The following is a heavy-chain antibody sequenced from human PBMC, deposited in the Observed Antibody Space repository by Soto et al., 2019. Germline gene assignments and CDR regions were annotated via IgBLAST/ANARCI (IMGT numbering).Heavy chain of an antibody. J-gene: IGHJ3*02. CDR3: AGDIAAGSWPLMGAFDI. Sequence: GGSLRLSCAASGFTFSSYSMNWVRQAPGKGLEWVSSISSSSSYIYYADSVKGRFTISRDNAKNSLYLQMNSLRAEDTAVYYCAGDIAAGSWPLMGAFDIWGQGTMVTVSS. CDR2: ISSSSSYI. D-gene: IGHD6-25*01. CDR1: GFTFSSYS. V-gene: IGHV3-21*01.